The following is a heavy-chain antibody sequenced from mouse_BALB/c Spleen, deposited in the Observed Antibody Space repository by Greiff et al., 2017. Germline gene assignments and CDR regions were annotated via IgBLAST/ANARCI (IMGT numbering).Heavy chain of an antibody. J-gene: IGHJ3*01. V-gene: IGHV5-4*02. CDR3: ASNGYDYDDASLAY. D-gene: IGHD2-4*01. CDR2: ISDGGSYT. CDR1: GFTFSDYY. Sequence: EVLLVESGGGLVKPGGSLKLSCAASGFTFSDYYMSWVRQTPEKRLEWVATISDGGSYTYYPDSVKRRFTISSDNAKNHLYLQRSSLKSEDTAMYYGASNGYDYDDASLAYWGQGTLVTVSA.